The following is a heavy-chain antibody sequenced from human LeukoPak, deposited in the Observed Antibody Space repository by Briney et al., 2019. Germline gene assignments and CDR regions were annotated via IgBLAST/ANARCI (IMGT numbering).Heavy chain of an antibody. Sequence: SETLSHTCAVYGGSFSGYYWSWIRQPPGKGLEWIGEINHSGSTNYNPSLKSRVTISVDTSKNQFSLKLSSVTAADTAVYYCARVEAYDSSAHGGYWGQGTLVTVSS. D-gene: IGHD3-22*01. CDR1: GGSFSGYY. J-gene: IGHJ4*02. CDR3: ARVEAYDSSAHGGY. CDR2: INHSGST. V-gene: IGHV4-34*01.